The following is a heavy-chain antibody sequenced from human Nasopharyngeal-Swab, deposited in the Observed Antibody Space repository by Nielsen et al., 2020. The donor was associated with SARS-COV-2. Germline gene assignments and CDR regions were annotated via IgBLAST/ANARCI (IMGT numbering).Heavy chain of an antibody. D-gene: IGHD7-27*01. CDR1: GYTFTSYY. J-gene: IGHJ6*03. CDR3: ARGLVTALGYYYYMDV. V-gene: IGHV1-46*01. CDR2: INPSGGST. Sequence: ASVKVSCKASGYTFTSYYMHWVRQAPGQGLEWMGIINPSGGSTSYAQKFQGRVTMTRDTSTSTVYMELSSLRSEDTAVYYCARGLVTALGYYYYMDVWGKGTTVTVSS.